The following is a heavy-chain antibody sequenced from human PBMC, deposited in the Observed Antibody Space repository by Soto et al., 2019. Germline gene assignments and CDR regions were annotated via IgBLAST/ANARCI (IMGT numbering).Heavy chain of an antibody. CDR3: ARGVPGLNWFVS. CDR2: INHSGST. Sequence: LSLTCAVYGGSFSGYYWSWIRQPPGKGLEWIGEINHSGSTNYNPSLKSRVTISVDTSKNQFSLKLSSVTAADTAVYYCARGVPGLNWFVSWGEGTLVTVS. V-gene: IGHV4-34*01. J-gene: IGHJ5*01. CDR1: GGSFSGYY. D-gene: IGHD3-10*01.